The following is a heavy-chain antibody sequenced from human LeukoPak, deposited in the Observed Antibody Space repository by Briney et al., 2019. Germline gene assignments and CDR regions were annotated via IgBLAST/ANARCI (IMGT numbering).Heavy chain of an antibody. J-gene: IGHJ4*02. CDR1: GYTFTTYG. D-gene: IGHD5-24*01. V-gene: IGHV1-18*01. CDR2: ISAYSGNT. Sequence: ASVKVSCKASGYTFTTYGISWVRQAPGQGLEWMGWISAYSGNTKYGHKVRGRVTMTTDTSTSTAYMELRSLRSDDTAVYYCARDAEMATIPFDYWGQGTLVTVSS. CDR3: ARDAEMATIPFDY.